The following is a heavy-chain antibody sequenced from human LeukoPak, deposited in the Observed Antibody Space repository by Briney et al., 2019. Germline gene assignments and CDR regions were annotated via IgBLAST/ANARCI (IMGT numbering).Heavy chain of an antibody. Sequence: SETLSLTCTVSGGSISSYYWSWIRQPPGKGLEWIGYIYYSGSTNYNPSLKSRVTISVDTSKHQFSLKLSSVTAADTAVYYCASLTYYYDSSGYYSGAFDIWGQGTMVTVSS. CDR2: IYYSGST. CDR3: ASLTYYYDSSGYYSGAFDI. CDR1: GGSISSYY. D-gene: IGHD3-22*01. J-gene: IGHJ3*02. V-gene: IGHV4-59*01.